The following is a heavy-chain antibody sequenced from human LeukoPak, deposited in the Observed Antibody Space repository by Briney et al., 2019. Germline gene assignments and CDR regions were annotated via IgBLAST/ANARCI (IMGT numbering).Heavy chain of an antibody. CDR1: GFTFSDYY. Sequence: QTGGSLRLSCAASGFTFSDYYMNWVRQAPGKGLEGVAVIWYDGSNKYYADSVKGRFTISRDNSKNTLYLQMNSLRAEDTAVYYCARDDNYYGSGSYYRSVEYWGQGTLVTVSS. J-gene: IGHJ4*02. CDR3: ARDDNYYGSGSYYRSVEY. CDR2: IWYDGSNK. D-gene: IGHD3-10*01. V-gene: IGHV3-33*08.